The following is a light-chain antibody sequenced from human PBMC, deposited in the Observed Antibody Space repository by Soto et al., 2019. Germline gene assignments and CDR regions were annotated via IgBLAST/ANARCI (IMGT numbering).Light chain of an antibody. Sequence: ESVMTQFPATLSVSPGAKATLSCRASQTVSNNLAWYQQKPGQAPRLLIYFASTRATGVPARFSGSGSGTEFTLTISNLQSEDSAVYYCQHYNEWPLTFGGGTKLETK. CDR3: QHYNEWPLT. CDR2: FAS. CDR1: QTVSNN. V-gene: IGKV3-15*01. J-gene: IGKJ4*01.